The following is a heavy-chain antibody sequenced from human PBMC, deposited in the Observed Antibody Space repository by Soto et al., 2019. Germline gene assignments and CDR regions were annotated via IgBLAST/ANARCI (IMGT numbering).Heavy chain of an antibody. Sequence: VGSLRLSCPASGLTFSSYCMSWVRQAPGKGVEWVSSINQSGSYRYYVYSVKGRFTISRDNAKNSLYLQMNSLRAEDTAVYYCARDVEGRVEGSSWYPPHHYCCGMDVWGQGTTVTVSS. CDR1: GLTFSSYC. CDR3: ARDVEGRVEGSSWYPPHHYCCGMDV. J-gene: IGHJ6*02. CDR2: INQSGSYR. D-gene: IGHD6-13*01. V-gene: IGHV3-7*01.